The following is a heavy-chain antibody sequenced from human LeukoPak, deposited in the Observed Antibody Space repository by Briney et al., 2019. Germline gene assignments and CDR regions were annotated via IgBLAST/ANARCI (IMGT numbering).Heavy chain of an antibody. V-gene: IGHV1-18*01. Sequence: GASVKVSCKASGYTFTSYGISWVRQAPGQGLEWMGWISAYNGNTNYAQKLQGRVTMTTDTSTSTAYMEPRSLRSDDTAVYYCARDLQWLVPTNWFDPWGQGTLVTVSS. D-gene: IGHD6-19*01. CDR1: GYTFTSYG. J-gene: IGHJ5*02. CDR3: ARDLQWLVPTNWFDP. CDR2: ISAYNGNT.